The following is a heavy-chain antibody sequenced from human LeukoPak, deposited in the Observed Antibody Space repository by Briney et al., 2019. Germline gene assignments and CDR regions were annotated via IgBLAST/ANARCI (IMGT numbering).Heavy chain of an antibody. Sequence: SETLSLTCTVSGYSISSGYYWGWIRQPPGKGLEWIGSIYHSGSTYYNPSLKSRVTISVDTSKNQFSLKLSSVTAADTAVYYCKSDIVVVPAANHWYFDLWGRGTLVTVSS. V-gene: IGHV4-38-2*02. CDR2: IYHSGST. CDR1: GYSISSGYY. CDR3: KSDIVVVPAANHWYFDL. J-gene: IGHJ2*01. D-gene: IGHD2-2*01.